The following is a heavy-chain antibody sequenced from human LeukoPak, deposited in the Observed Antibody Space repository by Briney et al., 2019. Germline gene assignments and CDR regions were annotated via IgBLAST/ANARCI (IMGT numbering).Heavy chain of an antibody. J-gene: IGHJ3*01. CDR2: IWYGGSNK. CDR3: TRDRSFAFDV. CDR1: GFTFSSYG. V-gene: IGHV3-33*08. Sequence: PGGSLRLSCAASGFTFSSYGMHWVRQAPGKGLEWVAVIWYGGSNKYYADSVKGRFTISRDNSKNTLYLQMNSLKTEDTAVYYCTRDRSFAFDVWGQGTMVTVSS.